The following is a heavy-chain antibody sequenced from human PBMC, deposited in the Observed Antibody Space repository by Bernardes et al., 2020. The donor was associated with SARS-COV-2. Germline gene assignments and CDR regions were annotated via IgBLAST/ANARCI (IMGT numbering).Heavy chain of an antibody. V-gene: IGHV3-74*01. CDR2: INPDGSTI. Sequence: GGSLRLSCEASGFTFSSYWMHWVRHVPGKGLVWVSRINPDGSTINYADSIKGRFTISRDNAKNTLYLQMNSLRAEDTAVYYCTRAGDYYQSYWGQGALVTVSS. CDR1: GFTFSSYW. CDR3: TRAGDYYQSY. D-gene: IGHD1-26*01. J-gene: IGHJ4*02.